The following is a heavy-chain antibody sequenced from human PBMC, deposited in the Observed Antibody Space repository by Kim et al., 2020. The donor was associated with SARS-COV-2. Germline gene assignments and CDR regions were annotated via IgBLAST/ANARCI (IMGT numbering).Heavy chain of an antibody. V-gene: IGHV4-59*01. D-gene: IGHD6-6*01. J-gene: IGHJ4*02. Sequence: PALKSRVTISVDTSKNQFSLKLSSVTAADTAVYYCAREWSSSSFFEGFDYWGQGTLVTVSS. CDR3: AREWSSSSFFEGFDY.